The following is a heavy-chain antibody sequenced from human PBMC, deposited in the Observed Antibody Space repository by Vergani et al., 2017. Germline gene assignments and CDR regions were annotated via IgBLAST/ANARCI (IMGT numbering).Heavy chain of an antibody. J-gene: IGHJ6*02. V-gene: IGHV3-20*04. Sequence: EVRLVESGGASRRPGGSLRLSCVSFGFDFSDYALGWVRQAPGKGLGWVSSINYSGRRFHYEDSVKGRFTISRDNARNSLYLQMDSLRVEDTASYFCVRDSATYTSGTDGMAVWGQGTTVTVSS. CDR2: INYSGRRF. CDR3: VRDSATYTSGTDGMAV. CDR1: GFDFSDYA. D-gene: IGHD3-10*01.